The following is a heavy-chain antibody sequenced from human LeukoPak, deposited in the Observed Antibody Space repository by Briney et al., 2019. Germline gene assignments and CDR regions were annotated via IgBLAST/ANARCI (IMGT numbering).Heavy chain of an antibody. CDR1: GCSLNTTGMC. V-gene: IGHV2-70*01. J-gene: IGHJ3*01. CDR3: ARAYDYVWGSYRHRAAFDF. CDR2: IDWDNDK. D-gene: IGHD3-16*02. Sequence: GPTLVNPLQTLTLTCTFSGCSLNTTGMCVAWIREPPGKALEWLALIDWDNDKYYTTSLKTRLTISKDTSKNQVVLTMSNMDPVDTATYYCARAYDYVWGSYRHRAAFDFWGQGTMVTVSS.